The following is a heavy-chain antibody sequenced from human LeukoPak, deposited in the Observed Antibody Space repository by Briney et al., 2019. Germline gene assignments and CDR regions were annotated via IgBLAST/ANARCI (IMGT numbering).Heavy chain of an antibody. CDR3: ARVLVGAYYFDY. J-gene: IGHJ4*02. V-gene: IGHV4-59*01. CDR1: GGSISSYY. Sequence: KASETLSFTCTVSGGSISSYYWSWIRQPPGKGLEWIGYIYYSGSTNYNPSLKSRVTISVDTSKNQFSLKLSSVTAADTAVYYCARVLVGAYYFDYWGQGTLVTVSS. D-gene: IGHD1-26*01. CDR2: IYYSGST.